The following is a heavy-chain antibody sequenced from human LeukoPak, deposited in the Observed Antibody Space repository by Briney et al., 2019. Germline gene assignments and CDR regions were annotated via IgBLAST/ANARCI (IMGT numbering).Heavy chain of an antibody. Sequence: PGGSLRLSCAASGITVSSNYMSWVRQAPGKGLKWVSVIYSGGSTYYADSVKGRFTISRDNSKNTLYLQMNSLRAEDTAVYYCARVVHLAFGYFDYWGQGTLVTVSS. CDR2: IYSGGST. CDR1: GITVSSNY. CDR3: ARVVHLAFGYFDY. D-gene: IGHD3-10*01. J-gene: IGHJ4*02. V-gene: IGHV3-53*01.